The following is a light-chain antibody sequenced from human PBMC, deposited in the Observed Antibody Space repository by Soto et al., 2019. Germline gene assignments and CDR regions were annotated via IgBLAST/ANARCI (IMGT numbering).Light chain of an antibody. CDR2: DVT. J-gene: IGLJ1*01. V-gene: IGLV2-14*01. CDR1: SSDVGGYNS. CDR3: SSYTSTGSYV. Sequence: QSALTQPASVSGSPGQSIALSCTGTSSDVGGYNSVSWYHQYPGQVPKLMIYDVTNRPSGVSDRFSGSKSGNTASLTISGLQAEDEGDYYCSSYTSTGSYVFGTGTKLTVL.